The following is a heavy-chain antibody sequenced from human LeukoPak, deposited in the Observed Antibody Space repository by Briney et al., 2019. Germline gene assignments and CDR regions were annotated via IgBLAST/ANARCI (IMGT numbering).Heavy chain of an antibody. CDR3: ARDFRIYYGSGSYGSRFDP. V-gene: IGHV3-21*01. Sequence: GGSLRLSCAASGFTFNDYDMNWVRQAPGKGLEWVSSISSSGVYIYYADSLKGRFTISRDNAKNSLYLQMNSLRAEDTAIYFCARDFRIYYGSGSYGSRFDPWGQGTLVTVSS. CDR1: GFTFNDYD. CDR2: ISSSGVYI. D-gene: IGHD3-10*01. J-gene: IGHJ5*02.